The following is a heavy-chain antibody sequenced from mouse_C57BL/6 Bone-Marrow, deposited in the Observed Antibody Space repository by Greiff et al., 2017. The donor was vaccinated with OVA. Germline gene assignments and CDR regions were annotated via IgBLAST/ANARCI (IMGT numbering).Heavy chain of an antibody. V-gene: IGHV1-72*01. Sequence: QVQLKQPGAELVKPGASVKLSCKASGYTFTSYWMHWVKQRPGRGLEWIGRIDPNSGGTKYNEKFKSKATLTVDKPSSTAYMQLSSLTSEDSAVYYCARRRYGSSYGYFDYWGQGTTLTVSS. D-gene: IGHD1-1*01. CDR1: GYTFTSYW. J-gene: IGHJ2*01. CDR3: ARRRYGSSYGYFDY. CDR2: IDPNSGGT.